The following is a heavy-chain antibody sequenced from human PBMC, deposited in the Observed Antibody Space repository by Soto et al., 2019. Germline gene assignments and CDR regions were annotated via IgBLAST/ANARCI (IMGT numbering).Heavy chain of an antibody. V-gene: IGHV4-34*01. CDR1: GGSFSGYY. CDR2: INHSGST. Sequence: QVQLQQWGAGLLKPSETLSLTCAVYGGSFSGYYWSWIRQPPGKGLEWIGEINHSGSTNYNPSLKSRVTISVDTSKNQVSLKLSSVTAADTAVYYCARAFIAVADTETSYYFDYWGQGTLVTVSS. CDR3: ARAFIAVADTETSYYFDY. D-gene: IGHD6-19*01. J-gene: IGHJ4*02.